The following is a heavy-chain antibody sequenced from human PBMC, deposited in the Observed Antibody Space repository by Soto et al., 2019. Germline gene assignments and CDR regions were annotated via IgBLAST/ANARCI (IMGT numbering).Heavy chain of an antibody. CDR2: IYSGGST. CDR3: ARDRVESGYPECGQH. CDR1: GFTVSSNY. J-gene: IGHJ1*01. Sequence: EVQLVESGGGLIQPGGSLRLSCAASGFTVSSNYMSWVRQAPGKGREWVSVIYSGGSTYYADSVKGRFTISRDNSKHTLYLQMNTLRAEDTAVYYCARDRVESGYPECGQHWVEGTVVTVSS. V-gene: IGHV3-53*01. D-gene: IGHD3-22*01.